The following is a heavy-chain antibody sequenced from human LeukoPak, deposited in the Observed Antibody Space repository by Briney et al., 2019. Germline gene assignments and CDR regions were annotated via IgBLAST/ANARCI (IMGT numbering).Heavy chain of an antibody. V-gene: IGHV3-23*01. J-gene: IGHJ4*02. Sequence: GGSLRLSCAASGFTFSSFAMSWVRQAPGKGLEWISSISDSGAGTYYVDSVKGRFTISRDNSKNSLHLLMNSLRAEDTAMYYCSKRGSSGWHDYWGQGVLVTVSS. CDR1: GFTFSSFA. D-gene: IGHD6-19*01. CDR3: SKRGSSGWHDY. CDR2: ISDSGAGT.